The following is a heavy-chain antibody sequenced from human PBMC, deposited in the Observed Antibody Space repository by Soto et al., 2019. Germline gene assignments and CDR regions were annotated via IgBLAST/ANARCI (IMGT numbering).Heavy chain of an antibody. D-gene: IGHD3-10*01. Sequence: KASETLSLTCTVSGGSISSYYWSWIRQPAGKGLEWIGRIYTSGSTNYNPSLKSRVTMSVDTSKNQFSLKLSSVTAADTAVYYCARDSHMVRGILLSGMDVWGQGTTVTVSS. CDR3: ARDSHMVRGILLSGMDV. V-gene: IGHV4-4*07. CDR1: GGSISSYY. J-gene: IGHJ6*02. CDR2: IYTSGST.